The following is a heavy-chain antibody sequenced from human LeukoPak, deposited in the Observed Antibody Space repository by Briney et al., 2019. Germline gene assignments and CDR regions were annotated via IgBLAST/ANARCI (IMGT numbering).Heavy chain of an antibody. CDR1: GGSISSYY. Sequence: SETLSLTCTVSGGSISSYYWSWIRQPAGKGLEWIGRIYTSGSITYNPSLKSRVSMSVDTSKNQFSLKLSSVTAADTAVYYCARRRYSSSWYRAPDWFDPWGQGTLVTVSS. D-gene: IGHD6-13*01. CDR2: IYTSGSI. CDR3: ARRRYSSSWYRAPDWFDP. J-gene: IGHJ5*02. V-gene: IGHV4-4*07.